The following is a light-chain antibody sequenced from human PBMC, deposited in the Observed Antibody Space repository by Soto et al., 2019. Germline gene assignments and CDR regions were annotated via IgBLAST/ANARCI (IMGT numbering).Light chain of an antibody. V-gene: IGLV2-14*01. CDR3: SSYRTGGPFV. CDR1: SSDVGGYNY. J-gene: IGLJ1*01. CDR2: EVS. Sequence: HSALTQPASVSGSPGQSIAISCTGTSSDVGGYNYVSWYQQLPGKAPKLLIPEVSNRPSGVSHRFSGSKSGNTASLTISGLQAEDEADYYCSSYRTGGPFVFGTGTKVTVL.